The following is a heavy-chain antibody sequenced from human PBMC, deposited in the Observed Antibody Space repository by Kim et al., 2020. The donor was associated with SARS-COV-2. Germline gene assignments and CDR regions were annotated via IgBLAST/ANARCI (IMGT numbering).Heavy chain of an antibody. CDR2: XYYSGST. J-gene: IGHJ2*01. CDR3: AXDHRGWXQYXXXWXCXL. Sequence: SETLSLTCTVSGGSISSYYWSWIRQPPGKGLEWIGYXYYSGSTNYNPSLKSRVTISVDXXKNQFSLKLSSVTAADTAXYDCAXDHRGWXQYXXXWXCXL. D-gene: IGHD3-10*01. V-gene: IGHV4-59*01. CDR1: GGSISSYY.